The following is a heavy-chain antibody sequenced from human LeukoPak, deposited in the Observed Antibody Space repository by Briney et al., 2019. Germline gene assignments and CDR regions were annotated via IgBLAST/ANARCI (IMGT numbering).Heavy chain of an antibody. D-gene: IGHD4-17*01. Sequence: PSETLSLTCTVSGGSISTYYWSWIRQSPGKGLEWIGYIYFSGATNYNPSLKSRVTISVDTSKNQFSLKLSSVTAADTAVYYCGRNNYVDYDRSFDYWGQGTLVTVSP. J-gene: IGHJ4*02. CDR1: GGSISTYY. V-gene: IGHV4-59*08. CDR3: GRNNYVDYDRSFDY. CDR2: IYFSGAT.